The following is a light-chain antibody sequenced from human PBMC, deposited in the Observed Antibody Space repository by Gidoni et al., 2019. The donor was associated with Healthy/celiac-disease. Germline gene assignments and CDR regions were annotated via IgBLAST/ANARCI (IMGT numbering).Light chain of an antibody. CDR1: ALPKQY. J-gene: IGLJ3*02. CDR2: KDS. Sequence: SYELTQPPSVSVSPGPTARITCSGDALPKQYAYWYQQKPGQAPLLVIYKDSERPSGIPERFSGSSSGTTVTLTISGVQAEDEADYYCQSADSSGTYKVFGGGTKLTVL. V-gene: IGLV3-25*03. CDR3: QSADSSGTYKV.